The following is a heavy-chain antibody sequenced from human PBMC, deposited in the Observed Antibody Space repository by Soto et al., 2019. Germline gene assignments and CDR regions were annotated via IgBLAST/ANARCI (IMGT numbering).Heavy chain of an antibody. CDR3: ARVVWRGGWFDP. J-gene: IGHJ5*02. CDR1: GCSISSGGYS. CDR2: IYHSGST. Sequence: QLQLQESGSGLVKPSQTLSLTCAVSGCSISSGGYSWSWIRQPPGKGLEWIGYIYHSGSTYYNPSLKSRVTISVDRSKNQFSLKLSSVTAADTAVYYCARVVWRGGWFDPWGQGTLVTVSS. D-gene: IGHD3-16*01. V-gene: IGHV4-30-2*01.